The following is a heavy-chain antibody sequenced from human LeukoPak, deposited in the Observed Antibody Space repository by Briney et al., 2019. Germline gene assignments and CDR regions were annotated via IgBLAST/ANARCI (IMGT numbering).Heavy chain of an antibody. D-gene: IGHD6-19*01. Sequence: PSETLSLTCTVSGGSISSYYWSWIWQPPGKGLEWIGYIYYSGSTNYNPSLKSRVTISVDTSKNQFSLKLSSVTAADTAVYYCASMDSSGWPFDYWGQGTLVTVSS. CDR2: IYYSGST. CDR3: ASMDSSGWPFDY. CDR1: GGSISSYY. V-gene: IGHV4-59*01. J-gene: IGHJ4*02.